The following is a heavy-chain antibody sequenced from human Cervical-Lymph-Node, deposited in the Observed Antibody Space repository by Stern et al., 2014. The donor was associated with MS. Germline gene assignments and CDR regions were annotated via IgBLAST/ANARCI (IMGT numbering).Heavy chain of an antibody. V-gene: IGHV2-5*02. J-gene: IGHJ4*02. CDR1: GFSLTDVGMG. D-gene: IGHD2-8*01. CDR2: YYWDDDR. Sequence: QVTLRESGPTLVKPTQTLTLTCTFSGFSLTDVGMGVAWIRQPPGEALEWLALYYWDDDRPYSPPLRSNPTVTKAPSKSQVVLTMPNLEPVDTATYYCAKCRRSYRDDANGPPYYFDYGGQGVLVTVPS. CDR3: AKCRRSYRDDANGPPYYFDY.